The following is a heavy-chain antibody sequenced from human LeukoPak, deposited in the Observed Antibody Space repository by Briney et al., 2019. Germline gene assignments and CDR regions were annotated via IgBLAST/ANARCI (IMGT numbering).Heavy chain of an antibody. CDR2: ISAYNNSA. CDR3: ARDLPYSGRYGDY. J-gene: IGHJ4*02. V-gene: IGHV1-18*01. CDR1: GYIFSNFG. Sequence: ASVKVSCKASGYIFSNFGVMWVRQAPGQGLEWLGWISAYNNSANYAQKLQGRLILTTDTSTNTAYMELRSLRSDDTAVYYCARDLPYSGRYGDYWGQGTLVTVSS. D-gene: IGHD1-26*01.